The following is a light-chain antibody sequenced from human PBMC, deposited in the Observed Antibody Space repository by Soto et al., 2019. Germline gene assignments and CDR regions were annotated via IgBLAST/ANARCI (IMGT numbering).Light chain of an antibody. CDR3: QQYGISPLLT. CDR2: GAS. CDR1: QSVSSSY. Sequence: EIVVTQSPGTLYLSPGERATLSCRASQSVSSSYLAWYQQKPGQAPRLLIYGASSRATGIPDRFSGSGSGRDCTLTISILEPEDFAVYCCQQYGISPLLTSGVETNVEIK. J-gene: IGKJ4*01. V-gene: IGKV3-20*01.